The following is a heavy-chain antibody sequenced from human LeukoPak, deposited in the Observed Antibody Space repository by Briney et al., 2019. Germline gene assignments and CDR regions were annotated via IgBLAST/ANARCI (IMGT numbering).Heavy chain of an antibody. J-gene: IGHJ6*02. CDR3: ARRDCSGGSCYSPYYYYYGMDV. V-gene: IGHV1-69*04. D-gene: IGHD2-15*01. CDR1: GGTFSSYA. Sequence: ASVKVSCKASGGTFSSYAISWVRQSPGQGLEWMGRIIPILGIANYAQKFQGRVTITADKSTSTDYMELSSLRSEDTAVYYCARRDCSGGSCYSPYYYYYGMDVWGQGTTVTVSS. CDR2: IIPILGIA.